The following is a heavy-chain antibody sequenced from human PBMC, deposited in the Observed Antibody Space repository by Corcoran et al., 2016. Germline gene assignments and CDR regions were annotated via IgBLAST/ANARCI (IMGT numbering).Heavy chain of an antibody. CDR3: ALGGEDY. V-gene: IGHV3-30*03. CDR1: GFTFSTYG. D-gene: IGHD3-16*01. Sequence: QVQLVESGGGVVQPGRSLRLSCVVSGFTFSTYGMHWVRQAPGKGLEWVALISNDGRNICYVDSLKGRFTISRDNSKNTLYLQMNSLRPEDTAVYVCALGGEDYSGQGTLVTVSS. CDR2: ISNDGRNI. J-gene: IGHJ4*02.